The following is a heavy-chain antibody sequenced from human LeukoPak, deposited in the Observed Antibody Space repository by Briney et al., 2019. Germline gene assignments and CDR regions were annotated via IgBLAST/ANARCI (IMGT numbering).Heavy chain of an antibody. V-gene: IGHV3-21*01. D-gene: IGHD3-16*01. CDR3: AREDLILGYFDY. CDR2: ISSSGSYI. Sequence: GGSLRLSCAASAFTFSSYSMNWVRQAPGKGLEWVSSISSSGSYIYYADSVKGRFTISRDNAKNSLYLQMNSLRADDTAVYYCAREDLILGYFDYWGQGTLVTVSS. CDR1: AFTFSSYS. J-gene: IGHJ4*02.